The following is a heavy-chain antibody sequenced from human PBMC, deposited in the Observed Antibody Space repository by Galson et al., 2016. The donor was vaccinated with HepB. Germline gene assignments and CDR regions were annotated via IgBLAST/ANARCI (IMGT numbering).Heavy chain of an antibody. V-gene: IGHV4-34*01. CDR3: ARINRVRTFDI. Sequence: SETLSLTCGVYGGPVIDYSWNWIRQPPGKGLEWIGEINHSRTTKSNPSLKSRVTISVDTSKSQFSLKLNSVTAADTAIYYCARINRVRTFDIWGQGTLVTVSS. CDR1: GGPVIDYS. J-gene: IGHJ3*02. CDR2: INHSRTT. D-gene: IGHD1-14*01.